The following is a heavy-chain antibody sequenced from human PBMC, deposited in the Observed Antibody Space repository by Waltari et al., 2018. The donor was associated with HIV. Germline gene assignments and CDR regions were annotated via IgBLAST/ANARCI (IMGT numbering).Heavy chain of an antibody. CDR2: INHSGST. CDR3: ARGGYYYDSSGYFPFDY. D-gene: IGHD3-22*01. CDR1: GGSFSGYY. J-gene: IGHJ4*02. V-gene: IGHV4-34*01. Sequence: QVQLQQWGAGLLKPWETLSLTCDVYGGSFSGYYWTWIRQPPGKGLEWIGEINHSGSTNYNPSLKSRVTISVDTSKNQFSLKLSSVTAADTAVYYCARGGYYYDSSGYFPFDYWGQGTLVTVSS.